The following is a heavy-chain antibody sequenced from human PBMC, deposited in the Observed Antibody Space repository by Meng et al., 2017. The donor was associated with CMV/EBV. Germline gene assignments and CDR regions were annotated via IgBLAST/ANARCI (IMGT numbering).Heavy chain of an antibody. Sequence: CAASGVTFSSYAMHWVRQAPGKGLEWVAVISYDGSNKYYADSVKGRFTISRDNSKNTLYLQMNSLRAEDTAVYYCARDRIQSYFDYWGQGTLVTVSS. CDR3: ARDRIQSYFDY. D-gene: IGHD5-18*01. CDR1: GVTFSSYA. J-gene: IGHJ4*02. V-gene: IGHV3-30-3*01. CDR2: ISYDGSNK.